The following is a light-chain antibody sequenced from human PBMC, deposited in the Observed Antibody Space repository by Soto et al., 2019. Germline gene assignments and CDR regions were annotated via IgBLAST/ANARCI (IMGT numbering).Light chain of an antibody. CDR2: HAS. V-gene: IGKV3-11*01. J-gene: IGKJ5*01. CDR1: QSVSNF. Sequence: EIVLTQSPASLSLSPGERATLSCRASQSVSNFLAWYQQKPGQAPRLLIFHASNRSTGIPARFSGSGSGTAFTLTIISLEHEDFAVYYCQQRSNWPPEITFGQGTRLEI. CDR3: QQRSNWPPEIT.